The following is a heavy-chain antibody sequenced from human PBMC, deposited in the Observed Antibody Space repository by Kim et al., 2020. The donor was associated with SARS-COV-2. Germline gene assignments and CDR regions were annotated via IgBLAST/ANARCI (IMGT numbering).Heavy chain of an antibody. CDR2: IYYSGST. CDR3: ARSRGYYGSGSYPYAFDY. D-gene: IGHD3-10*01. Sequence: SETLSLTCTVSGGSISSSSYYWGWIRQPPGKGLEWIGSIYYSGSTYYNPSLKSRVTISVDTSKNQFSLKLSSVTAAHTAVYYCARSRGYYGSGSYPYAFDYWGQGTLVTVSS. CDR1: GGSISSSSYY. J-gene: IGHJ4*02. V-gene: IGHV4-39*01.